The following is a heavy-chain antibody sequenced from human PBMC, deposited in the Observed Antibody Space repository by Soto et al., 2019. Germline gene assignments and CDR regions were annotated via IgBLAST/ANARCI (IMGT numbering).Heavy chain of an antibody. Sequence: EVQLVESGGGLVQPGGSLRLSCAASGFTFSTYNMNWVRQAPGKGLAWVSYISGTSSTIYYADSVKGRFTISRDNANNSLYLQINSLRDEDTAVYYCAIDHVDTAMNYWGQGTLVTVSS. CDR3: AIDHVDTAMNY. CDR2: ISGTSSTI. J-gene: IGHJ4*02. D-gene: IGHD5-18*01. CDR1: GFTFSTYN. V-gene: IGHV3-48*02.